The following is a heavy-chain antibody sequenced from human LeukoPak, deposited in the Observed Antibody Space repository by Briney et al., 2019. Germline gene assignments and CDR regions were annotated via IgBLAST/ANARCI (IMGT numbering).Heavy chain of an antibody. J-gene: IGHJ4*02. D-gene: IGHD6-13*01. V-gene: IGHV3-48*03. CDR3: ARPPAPITADRYQFDY. CDR1: GFTFSSYE. Sequence: GGSLRLSCAASGFTFSSYEMNWVRQAPGKGLEWVSYISSSGSSIYYADSVKGQFTISRDNAKNSLYLQMNSLRAEGTAVYYCARPPAPITADRYQFDYWGQGTLVTVSS. CDR2: ISSSGSSI.